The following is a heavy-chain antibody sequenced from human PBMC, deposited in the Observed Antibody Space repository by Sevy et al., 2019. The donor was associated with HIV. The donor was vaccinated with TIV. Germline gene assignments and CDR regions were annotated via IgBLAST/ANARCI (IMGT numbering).Heavy chain of an antibody. CDR3: ARVHLRYFDNWFDP. Sequence: SETLSLTCTVSGYSISSGYYWGWIRQPPGKGLEWIGSIYHSGSTYYNPSLKSRVTISVDTSKNQFSLKLSSVTAADTAVYYCARVHLRYFDNWFDPWGQRTLVTVSS. D-gene: IGHD3-9*01. CDR2: IYHSGST. CDR1: GYSISSGYY. J-gene: IGHJ5*02. V-gene: IGHV4-38-2*02.